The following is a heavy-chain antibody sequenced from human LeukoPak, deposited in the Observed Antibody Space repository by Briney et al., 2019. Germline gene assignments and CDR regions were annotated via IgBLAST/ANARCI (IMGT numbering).Heavy chain of an antibody. V-gene: IGHV3-23*01. CDR3: AKGDPNSGYLH. Sequence: GGSLTLSCAASGFTFSRYAMSWVRQAPGKGLEWVSAISRSGGTTYYADSVKGRFSISRDNSKNTLYLQITSLRAEDTAAYFCAKGDPNSGYLHWGQGTLVTVSS. D-gene: IGHD3-22*01. CDR2: ISRSGGTT. CDR1: GFTFSRYA. J-gene: IGHJ4*02.